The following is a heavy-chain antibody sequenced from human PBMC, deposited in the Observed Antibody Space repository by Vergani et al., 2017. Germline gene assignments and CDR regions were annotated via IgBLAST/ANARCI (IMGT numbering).Heavy chain of an antibody. Sequence: QVQLVQSGAEVKKPGSSVKVSCKASGGTFSSYAISWVRQAPGQGLEWMGGIIPIFGTANYAQKFQGRVTITADESTSTAYMELSSLRSEDTAVYYCASPPRLFSGSYPMLAFDIWGQGTMVTVSS. CDR2: IIPIFGTA. CDR3: ASPPRLFSGSYPMLAFDI. D-gene: IGHD1-26*01. V-gene: IGHV1-69*01. J-gene: IGHJ3*02. CDR1: GGTFSSYA.